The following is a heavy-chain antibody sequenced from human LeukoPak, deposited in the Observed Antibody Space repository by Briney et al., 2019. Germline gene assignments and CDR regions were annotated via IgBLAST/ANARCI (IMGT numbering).Heavy chain of an antibody. CDR1: GYTFTGHY. Sequence: ASVKVSRKASGYTFTGHYMHWVRQAPGQGLEWMGWINPNSGGTNYAQKFQGRVTMTRDTSISTAYMELSRLRSDDTAVYYCARHHSSGYYFNWFDPWGQGTLVTVSS. J-gene: IGHJ5*02. V-gene: IGHV1-2*02. CDR3: ARHHSSGYYFNWFDP. CDR2: INPNSGGT. D-gene: IGHD3-22*01.